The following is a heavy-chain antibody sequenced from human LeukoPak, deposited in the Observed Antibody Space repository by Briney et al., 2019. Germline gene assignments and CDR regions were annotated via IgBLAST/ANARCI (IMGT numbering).Heavy chain of an antibody. Sequence: HAGGSLRLSCTASGFTFGDYAMSWVRQAPGKGLEWVSYISSSGSTIYYADSVKGRFTISRDNAKNSLYLQMNSLRAEDTAVYYCARSPRGYSFYFDYWGQGTLVTVSS. D-gene: IGHD3-22*01. V-gene: IGHV3-48*03. CDR2: ISSSGSTI. CDR1: GFTFGDYA. J-gene: IGHJ4*02. CDR3: ARSPRGYSFYFDY.